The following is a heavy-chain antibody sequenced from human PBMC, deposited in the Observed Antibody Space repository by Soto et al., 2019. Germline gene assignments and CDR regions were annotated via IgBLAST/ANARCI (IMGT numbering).Heavy chain of an antibody. CDR1: GFSLSTSGVG. D-gene: IGHD3-3*01. CDR2: IYWDDDK. V-gene: IGHV2-5*02. J-gene: IGHJ5*02. Sequence: SGPTLVNPTQTLTLTCTFSGFSLSTSGVGVGWIRQPPGKALEWLALIYWDDDKRYSPSLKSRLTITKDTSKNQVVLTMTNMDPVDTATYYCAHVPVVLFGFFTWFDPWGQGTLVTVSS. CDR3: AHVPVVLFGFFTWFDP.